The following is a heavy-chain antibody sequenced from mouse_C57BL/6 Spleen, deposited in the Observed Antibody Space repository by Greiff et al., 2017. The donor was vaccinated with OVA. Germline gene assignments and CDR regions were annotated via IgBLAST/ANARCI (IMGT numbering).Heavy chain of an antibody. D-gene: IGHD1-1*01. CDR3: ARTLYGSSPYYFDY. V-gene: IGHV1-80*01. Sequence: VQLVESGAELVKPGASVKISCKASGYAFSSYWMNWVKQRPGKGLEWIGQIYPGDGDTNYNGKFKGKATLTADKSSSTAYMQLSSLTSEDSAVYYCARTLYGSSPYYFDYWGQGTTLTVSS. J-gene: IGHJ2*01. CDR1: GYAFSSYW. CDR2: IYPGDGDT.